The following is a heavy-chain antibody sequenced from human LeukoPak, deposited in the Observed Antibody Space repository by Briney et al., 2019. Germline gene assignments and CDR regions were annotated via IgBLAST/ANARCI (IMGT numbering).Heavy chain of an antibody. J-gene: IGHJ4*02. V-gene: IGHV3-15*01. CDR1: GFTFSSCP. CDR3: TTATVVTPATY. D-gene: IGHD4-23*01. Sequence: PGGSLRLPCAASGFTFSSCPMHWVRQAPGKGLEWVGHIKSKTDGGTTDYAAPVKGRFTISRDDSKTTLYLQMNSLKTEDTAVYYCTTATVVTPATYWGQGTLVTVSS. CDR2: IKSKTDGGTT.